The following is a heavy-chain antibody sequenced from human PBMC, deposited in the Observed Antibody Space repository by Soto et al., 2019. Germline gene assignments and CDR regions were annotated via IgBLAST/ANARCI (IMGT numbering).Heavy chain of an antibody. CDR2: IYPGDSDT. Sequence: GESLKISCKGSGYSFTSYWIGWVRQMPGKGLEWMGIIYPGDSDTRYSPSFQGQVTISADKSISTAYLQWSSLKASATAVYYCASPTSYDYSNSDFDPWGQGTLVTVSS. J-gene: IGHJ5*02. CDR3: ASPTSYDYSNSDFDP. V-gene: IGHV5-51*01. D-gene: IGHD4-4*01. CDR1: GYSFTSYW.